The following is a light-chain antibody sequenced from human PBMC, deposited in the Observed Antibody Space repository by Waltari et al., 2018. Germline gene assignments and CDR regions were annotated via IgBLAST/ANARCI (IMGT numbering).Light chain of an antibody. V-gene: IGKV4-1*01. CDR2: WAS. J-gene: IGKJ4*01. CDR1: QRVLYTSHNKDY. CDR3: QQYYSTPLT. Sequence: DIVMTQSPDSLAVSLGERATINCKSSQRVLYTSHNKDYLAWYQQKPGQPPKLLIYWASTRESGVPDQFSGSGSGTDFTLTISSLQAEDVAVYYCQQYYSTPLTFGGGTKVEIK.